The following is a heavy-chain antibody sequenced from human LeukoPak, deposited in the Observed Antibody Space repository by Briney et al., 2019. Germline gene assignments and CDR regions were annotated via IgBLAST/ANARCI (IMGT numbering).Heavy chain of an antibody. CDR1: GYTFTSYD. Sequence: ASVKVSCKASGYTFTSYDINWVRQTTGQGLEWMGWMNPNSGNTGYAQKFQGRVTMTRNTSISTAYMELSSLRSEDTAAYYCARGSHYDSSGYSYYFDYWDQGTLITVSS. V-gene: IGHV1-8*01. D-gene: IGHD3-22*01. CDR2: MNPNSGNT. J-gene: IGHJ4*02. CDR3: ARGSHYDSSGYSYYFDY.